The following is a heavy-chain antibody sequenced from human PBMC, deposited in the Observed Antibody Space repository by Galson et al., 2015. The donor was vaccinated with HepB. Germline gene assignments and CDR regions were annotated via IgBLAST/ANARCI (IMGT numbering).Heavy chain of an antibody. Sequence: QSGAEVKKPGESLRISFAGSGYTFTTYWIVWVRQMPGKGLEWMGLIHPGDSDTRYNPSFQGQVTISADTAVSAAYLQWSSPKASDTAMYFCARRNYYDTTAFDYWGQGTLVTVSS. CDR1: GYTFTTYW. D-gene: IGHD3-22*01. CDR2: IHPGDSDT. CDR3: ARRNYYDTTAFDY. J-gene: IGHJ4*02. V-gene: IGHV5-51*03.